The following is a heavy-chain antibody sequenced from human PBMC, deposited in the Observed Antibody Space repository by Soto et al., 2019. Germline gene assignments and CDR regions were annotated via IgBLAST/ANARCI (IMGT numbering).Heavy chain of an antibody. D-gene: IGHD1-26*01. Sequence: QVTLKESGPVLVKPTETLTLTCTVSGFSLSNARMGVSWIRQPPGKALEWLAHIFSNDEKSYSTSLKSRLTTSKDPSKSQVVLTMTNTDPVDTATYYCARHGRGVGARPLDYWGQGPLVTVSS. V-gene: IGHV2-26*01. CDR2: IFSNDEK. CDR1: GFSLSNARMG. J-gene: IGHJ4*02. CDR3: ARHGRGVGARPLDY.